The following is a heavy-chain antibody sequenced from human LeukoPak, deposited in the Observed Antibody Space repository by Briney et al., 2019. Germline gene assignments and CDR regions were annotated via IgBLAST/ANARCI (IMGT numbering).Heavy chain of an antibody. Sequence: SETLSLTCAVYGGSFSSYYWSWIRQPAGKGLEWIGRIYTSGSTNYNPSLKSRVTMSVDTSKNQFSLKLSSVTAADTAVYYCARDRVAVAGALGAFDIWGQGTMVTVSS. D-gene: IGHD6-19*01. V-gene: IGHV4-4*07. CDR3: ARDRVAVAGALGAFDI. CDR2: IYTSGST. J-gene: IGHJ3*02. CDR1: GGSFSSYY.